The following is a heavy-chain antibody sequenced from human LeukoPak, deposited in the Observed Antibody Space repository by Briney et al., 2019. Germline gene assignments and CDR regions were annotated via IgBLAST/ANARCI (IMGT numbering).Heavy chain of an antibody. J-gene: IGHJ4*02. CDR1: GSTFSSYS. D-gene: IGHD6-19*01. CDR3: ARDSSGWKYYFDY. Sequence: GGSLRLSCAASGSTFSSYSMNWVRQAPGKGLEWVSYISSKGTTIYYADSVKGRFTISRDNAKNSLYLQMTSLRDEDTAVYYCARDSSGWKYYFDYWGQGTLVTVSS. V-gene: IGHV3-48*02. CDR2: ISSKGTTI.